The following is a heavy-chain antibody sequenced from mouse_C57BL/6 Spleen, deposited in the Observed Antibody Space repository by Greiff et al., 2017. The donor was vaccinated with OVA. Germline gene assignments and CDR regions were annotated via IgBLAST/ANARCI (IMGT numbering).Heavy chain of an antibody. CDR2: IYPSDSET. CDR3: ASEGSNYDAMDY. J-gene: IGHJ4*01. D-gene: IGHD2-5*01. V-gene: IGHV1-61*01. Sequence: QVQLQQPGAELVRPGSSVKLSCKASGYTFTSYWMAWVKQRPGQGLEWIGNIYPSDSETHYNQKFKDKATLTVDKSSSTAYMQLSSLTSEDSAVYYCASEGSNYDAMDYWGQGTSVTVSS. CDR1: GYTFTSYW.